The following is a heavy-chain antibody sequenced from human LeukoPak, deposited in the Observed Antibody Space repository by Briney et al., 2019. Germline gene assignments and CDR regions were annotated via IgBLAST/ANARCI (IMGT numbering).Heavy chain of an antibody. J-gene: IGHJ4*02. CDR2: INPSGGST. Sequence: GASVKVSCKASGYTFTSYYMHWVRQAPGQGLEWVGIINPSGGSTSYAQKFQGRVTMTRDMSTSTVYMELSSLRSEDTAVYYCARGPTTEGYFDYWGQGTLVTVSS. D-gene: IGHD4-17*01. CDR1: GYTFTSYY. CDR3: ARGPTTEGYFDY. V-gene: IGHV1-46*01.